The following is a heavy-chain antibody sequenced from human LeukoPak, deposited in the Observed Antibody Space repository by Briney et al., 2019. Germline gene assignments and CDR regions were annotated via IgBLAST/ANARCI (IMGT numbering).Heavy chain of an antibody. D-gene: IGHD3-10*01. CDR3: ARGHGSYYYYMDV. V-gene: IGHV1-69*04. CDR2: IIPILGIA. CDR1: GGTFSSYA. J-gene: IGHJ6*03. Sequence: SVKVSCKASGGTFSSYAISWVRQAPGQGLEWMGRIIPILGIANYAQKFQGRVTITADKSTSTAYMELSSLRSEDTAVYYCARGHGSYYYYMDVWGKGTTVTVSS.